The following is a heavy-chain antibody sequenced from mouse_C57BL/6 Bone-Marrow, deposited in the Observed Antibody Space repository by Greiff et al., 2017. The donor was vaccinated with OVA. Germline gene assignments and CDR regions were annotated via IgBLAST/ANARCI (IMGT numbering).Heavy chain of an antibody. CDR2: IDPENGDT. D-gene: IGHD2-2*01. Sequence: EVQLVESGAELVRPGASVKLSCTASGFNITDDYMHWVKQRPEQGLEWIGWIDPENGDTEYASKFQGKATITADTSSNTAYLQLSSLTSADTAVYYCTPYGYPYYYAMDYWGQGTSVTVSS. CDR1: GFNITDDY. CDR3: TPYGYPYYYAMDY. J-gene: IGHJ4*01. V-gene: IGHV14-4*01.